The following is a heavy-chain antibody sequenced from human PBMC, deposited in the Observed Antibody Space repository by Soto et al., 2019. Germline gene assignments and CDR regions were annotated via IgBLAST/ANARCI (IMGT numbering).Heavy chain of an antibody. J-gene: IGHJ4*02. V-gene: IGHV1-18*01. CDR1: GYTFTSYG. CDR3: ARDATTYSSGWYVYFDY. CDR2: ISAYNGNT. D-gene: IGHD6-19*01. Sequence: QVQLVQSGAEVKKPGASVKVSCKASGYTFTSYGISWVRQAPGQGLEWMGWISAYNGNTNYAQKLQGRVTMTTDTSTSTAYMELRSLRSDDTAVYYCARDATTYSSGWYVYFDYWGQGTLVTVSS.